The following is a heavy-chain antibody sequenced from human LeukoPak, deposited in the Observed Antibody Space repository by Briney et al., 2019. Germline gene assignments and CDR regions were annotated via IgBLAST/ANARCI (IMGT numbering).Heavy chain of an antibody. Sequence: GGSLRLSCAVSGFTVSDYSMNWVRQAPGKGLDWVSFISIRGDTKYYAASVKGRLTISRDNAKNSLYLQMNSLRDEDTAVYYCTRGVKEMHNYWGQGTLVTVSS. V-gene: IGHV3-48*02. D-gene: IGHD3-10*01. CDR2: ISIRGDTK. CDR3: TRGVKEMHNY. CDR1: GFTVSDYS. J-gene: IGHJ4*02.